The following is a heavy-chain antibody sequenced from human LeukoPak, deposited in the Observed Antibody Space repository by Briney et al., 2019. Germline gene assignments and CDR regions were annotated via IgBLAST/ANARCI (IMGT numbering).Heavy chain of an antibody. CDR1: GFTFSDAW. D-gene: IGHD1-26*01. CDR3: TADMPTSSRASDY. V-gene: IGHV3-15*01. Sequence: GGSLRLSCAASGFTFSDAWMSWVRQAPGMGLEWVGRIKSKTDGGTTDYAAPVKGRFTISRVDSKTTLYLQINSLKTDDTAVYYCTADMPTSSRASDYWGQGTLVTVSS. CDR2: IKSKTDGGTT. J-gene: IGHJ4*02.